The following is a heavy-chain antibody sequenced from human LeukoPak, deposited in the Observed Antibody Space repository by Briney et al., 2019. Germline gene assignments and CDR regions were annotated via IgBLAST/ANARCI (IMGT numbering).Heavy chain of an antibody. J-gene: IGHJ4*02. CDR2: IYYSGST. V-gene: IGHV4-39*07. Sequence: PSETLSLTYAVSGGSISSSSYYWGWIRQPPGKGLEWIGSIYYSGSTYYNPSLKSRVTISVDTSKNQFSLKLSSVTAADTAVYYCARRYYDFWSGYYVDYWGQGTLVTVSS. D-gene: IGHD3-3*01. CDR3: ARRYYDFWSGYYVDY. CDR1: GGSISSSSYY.